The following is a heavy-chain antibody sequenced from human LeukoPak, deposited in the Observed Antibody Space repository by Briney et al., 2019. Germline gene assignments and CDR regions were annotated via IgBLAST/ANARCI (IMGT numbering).Heavy chain of an antibody. J-gene: IGHJ5*02. CDR1: GYSFTSYW. Sequence: GESLKISLKGSGYSFTSYWIGLVRQRPGKGLEWVGIIYPGDSDTRYSPSFQGQVTISADKSISTAYLQWSSLKASDTAMYYCARGSLVVVAAGWFDPWGQGTLVTVSS. CDR3: ARGSLVVVAAGWFDP. D-gene: IGHD2-15*01. CDR2: IYPGDSDT. V-gene: IGHV5-51*01.